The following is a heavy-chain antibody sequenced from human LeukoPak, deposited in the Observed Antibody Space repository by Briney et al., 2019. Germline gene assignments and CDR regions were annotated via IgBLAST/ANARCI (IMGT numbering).Heavy chain of an antibody. CDR3: ARDRGYSYGVDS. CDR2: IYHSVIT. V-gene: IGHV4-31*03. Sequence: SQTLSLTCTVSGGSISSAAYYWNWIRQHPGKGLEWIGYIYHSVITNYNPSLKSRVTISVDTSKNQFSLKLSSVTAADTAVYYCARDRGYSYGVDSWGQGTLVTVSS. CDR1: GGSISSAAYY. D-gene: IGHD5-18*01. J-gene: IGHJ4*02.